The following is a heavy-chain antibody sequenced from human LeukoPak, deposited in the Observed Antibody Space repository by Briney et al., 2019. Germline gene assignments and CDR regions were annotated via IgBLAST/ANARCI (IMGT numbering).Heavy chain of an antibody. J-gene: IGHJ3*02. CDR2: IYSGGST. D-gene: IGHD6-6*01. CDR1: GCTISSNY. Sequence: GGSLRLSCAASGCTISSNYMSWVRQAPGKGLEWVSVIYSGGSTYYADSVKGRFTISRDNSKNTLYLQMNSLTAADTAVYYCARVEYSSRHFAFDIWGQGTMVTVSS. V-gene: IGHV3-53*01. CDR3: ARVEYSSRHFAFDI.